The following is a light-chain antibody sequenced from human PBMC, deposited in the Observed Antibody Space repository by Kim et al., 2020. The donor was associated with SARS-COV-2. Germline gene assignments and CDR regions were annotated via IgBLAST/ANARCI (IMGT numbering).Light chain of an antibody. CDR2: GAS. CDR3: QQYKNYPYT. Sequence: SASVGDRVTITCRASQDISNYLVWFQQKPGKAPKALISGASTLQSGVPSRFSGSGFGTHFTLTITSMQPEDFASYYCQQYKNYPYTFGQGTKLEIK. V-gene: IGKV1-16*01. J-gene: IGKJ2*01. CDR1: QDISNY.